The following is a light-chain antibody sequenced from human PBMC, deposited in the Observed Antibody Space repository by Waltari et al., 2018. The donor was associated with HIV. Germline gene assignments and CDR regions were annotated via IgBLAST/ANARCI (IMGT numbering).Light chain of an antibody. J-gene: IGKJ1*01. V-gene: IGKV1-39*01. CDR2: GAL. Sequence: DIQMTQSPSSLSASVGDRVTITCRASQNINSLLNWYQQRPGKAPKLLIYGALNLQSGVPSRFSGSGSGTDFTLTISSLHPEDFATYYCQQSYRTPPVTFGQGTRVEI. CDR1: QNINSL. CDR3: QQSYRTPPVT.